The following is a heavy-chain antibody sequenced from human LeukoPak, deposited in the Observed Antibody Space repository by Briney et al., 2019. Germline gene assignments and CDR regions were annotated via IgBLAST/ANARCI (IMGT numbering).Heavy chain of an antibody. D-gene: IGHD2-2*01. J-gene: IGHJ6*03. V-gene: IGHV3-23*01. Sequence: GGSLRLSCAASGFTFSNYTMHWVRQAPGKGLEWVSAISGSGGSTYYADSVKGRFTISRDNSKNTLYLQMNSLRAEDTAVYYCAKDRYCSSTSCHYYYYYYMDVWGKGTTVTVSS. CDR1: GFTFSNYT. CDR3: AKDRYCSSTSCHYYYYYYMDV. CDR2: ISGSGGST.